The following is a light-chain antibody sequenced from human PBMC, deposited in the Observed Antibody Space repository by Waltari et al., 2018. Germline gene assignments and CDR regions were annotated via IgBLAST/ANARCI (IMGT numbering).Light chain of an antibody. Sequence: DIQMTQSPSTLSASVGDRVPITCRASQSISSWLAWYQQKPGKAPKLLIYKASSLESGVPSRFSGSGSGTEFTLTISSLQPDDFATYYCQQYNSYPWTFGQGTKVEIE. CDR2: KAS. CDR1: QSISSW. J-gene: IGKJ1*01. V-gene: IGKV1-5*03. CDR3: QQYNSYPWT.